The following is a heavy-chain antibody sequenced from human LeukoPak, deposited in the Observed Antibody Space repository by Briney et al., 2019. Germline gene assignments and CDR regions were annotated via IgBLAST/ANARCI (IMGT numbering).Heavy chain of an antibody. Sequence: GGSLRLSCAASGFTFSSYWMSWVRQASGKGLEWVANIKEDGSEKYYVDSVKGRFTISRDNAKKSLYLQMNSLRAEDTAVYCCSAYYYSSGSYVDYWGQGTLVTVSS. CDR1: GFTFSSYW. CDR2: IKEDGSEK. J-gene: IGHJ4*02. V-gene: IGHV3-7*01. CDR3: SAYYYSSGSYVDY. D-gene: IGHD3-10*01.